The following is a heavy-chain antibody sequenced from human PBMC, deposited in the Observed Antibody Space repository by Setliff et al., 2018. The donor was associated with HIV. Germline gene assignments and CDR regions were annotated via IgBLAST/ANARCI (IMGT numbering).Heavy chain of an antibody. CDR3: AREPDRIVGAA. D-gene: IGHD1-26*01. CDR1: GYTFAGYY. V-gene: IGHV1-2*02. J-gene: IGHJ5*02. Sequence: ASVKVSCKASGYTFAGYYMHWVRQAPGQGLEWMGWINPNSGGTNYAQKVQGRVTVNSETSISTAYMEVRDLRSDDTAGYYCAREPDRIVGAAWGQGTLGTVSS. CDR2: INPNSGGT.